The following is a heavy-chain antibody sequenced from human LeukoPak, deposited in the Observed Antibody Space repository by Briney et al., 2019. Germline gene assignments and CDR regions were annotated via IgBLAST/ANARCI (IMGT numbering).Heavy chain of an antibody. J-gene: IGHJ4*02. D-gene: IGHD4-17*01. V-gene: IGHV3-66*01. CDR2: IYSGGST. CDR1: GFTVSSNY. CDR3: AKGGDYGDYDVTPFDS. Sequence: GGSLRLSCAASGFTVSSNYMSWVRQAPGKGLEWVSVIYSGGSTYYADSVKGRFTISRDNSKNTLYLQMNSLRAEDTAVYYCAKGGDYGDYDVTPFDSWGQGTLVTVSS.